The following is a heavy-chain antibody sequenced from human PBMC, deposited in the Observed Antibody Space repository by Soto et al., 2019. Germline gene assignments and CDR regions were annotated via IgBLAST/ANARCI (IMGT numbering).Heavy chain of an antibody. V-gene: IGHV3-23*01. Sequence: ESGGGLVQPGGSLRLSCAASGFTFSKYAMSWVRQAPRKGLEWVAGIRGNGDRTHNADSVRGRFTISRDNSKNTLYLQMNSLRAEDTAVYYCVREGDYSSSGWDFDYWGQGTLVTVSS. J-gene: IGHJ4*02. CDR2: IRGNGDRT. CDR3: VREGDYSSSGWDFDY. CDR1: GFTFSKYA. D-gene: IGHD6-13*01.